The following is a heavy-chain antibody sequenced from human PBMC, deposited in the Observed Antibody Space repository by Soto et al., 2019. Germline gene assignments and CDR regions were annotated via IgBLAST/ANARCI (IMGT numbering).Heavy chain of an antibody. Sequence: QVQLEPSGAEVKKAGSSVKVSCKAFGGSVNSHAISWVRQAPGQGLEWMGGIIPMFGTPTYAQRFQAGVAISVDESTSTVYLGLSSLRSEDTAMYYCARSRNVAEFNDYGGNYHGFDIWGQGTLVTVSS. V-gene: IGHV1-69*01. CDR1: GGSVNSHA. J-gene: IGHJ3*02. CDR3: ARSRNVAEFNDYGGNYHGFDI. D-gene: IGHD4-17*01. CDR2: IIPMFGTP.